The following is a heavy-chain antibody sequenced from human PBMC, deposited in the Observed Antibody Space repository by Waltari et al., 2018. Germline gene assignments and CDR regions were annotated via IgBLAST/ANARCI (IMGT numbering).Heavy chain of an antibody. J-gene: IGHJ2*01. Sequence: QVQLQESGPGLVKPSETLSLTCTVSGYSISSGYYWGWLRQHPRTGLEWIGSIYHSGITYYNPSLKSRVTISVDTSKNQFSLKLSSVTAADTAVYYCARDYDFWSGYYSRDWYFDLWGRGTLVTVSS. D-gene: IGHD3-3*01. V-gene: IGHV4-38-2*02. CDR2: IYHSGIT. CDR3: ARDYDFWSGYYSRDWYFDL. CDR1: GYSISSGYY.